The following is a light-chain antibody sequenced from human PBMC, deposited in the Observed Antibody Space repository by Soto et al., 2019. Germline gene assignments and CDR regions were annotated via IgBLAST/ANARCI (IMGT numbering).Light chain of an antibody. J-gene: IGKJ5*01. V-gene: IGKV3-20*01. CDR1: QSVSSSY. CDR2: GAS. CDR3: QQYDNSIT. Sequence: EIVLTQSPDTLSLSPGESATLSCRARQSVSSSYLAWYQQRPGQAPRLLIYGASSRATGIPDRFSGSGSGTDFTLTISRLEPDDFAVFYCQQYDNSITFGQGTRLEIE.